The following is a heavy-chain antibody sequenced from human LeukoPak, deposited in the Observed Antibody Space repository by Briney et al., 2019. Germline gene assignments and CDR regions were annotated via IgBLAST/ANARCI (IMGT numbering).Heavy chain of an antibody. CDR3: AREGSVVVTASGLDY. J-gene: IGHJ4*02. Sequence: GGSLRLSCAASGFTFSSYSMNWVRQAPGKGLEWVSSISSSSSYIYYADSVEGRFTISRDNAKNSLYLQMNSLRAEDTAVYYCAREGSVVVTASGLDYWGQGTLVTVSS. V-gene: IGHV3-21*01. D-gene: IGHD2-21*02. CDR2: ISSSSSYI. CDR1: GFTFSSYS.